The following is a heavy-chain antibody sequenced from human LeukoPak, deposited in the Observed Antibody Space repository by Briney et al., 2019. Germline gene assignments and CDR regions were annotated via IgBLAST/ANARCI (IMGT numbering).Heavy chain of an antibody. Sequence: SGTLSLTCTVSGVSISSYYWSWIRQTPGKGLEWIGYIYYSGSTNYNPSLKSRVTISVDTSKNQFSLQLSSVTAADTAVYYCASSSRGYSNYWGQGTLVTVSS. CDR3: ASSSRGYSNY. CDR2: IYYSGST. J-gene: IGHJ4*02. V-gene: IGHV4-59*01. CDR1: GVSISSYY. D-gene: IGHD4-4*01.